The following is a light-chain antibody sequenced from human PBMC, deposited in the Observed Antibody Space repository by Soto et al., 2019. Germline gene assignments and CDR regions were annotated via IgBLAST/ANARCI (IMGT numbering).Light chain of an antibody. J-gene: IGKJ2*01. Sequence: DIQMTQSPSSLSASVGDRVTITCQASQDISNYLNWYQQKPGKAPKLLIYDASNLETGVPSRFSGSGSGTDFTFTISSLQPEDIAIYYCQQYDILPYTFCQGTKLEIK. CDR1: QDISNY. V-gene: IGKV1-33*01. CDR2: DAS. CDR3: QQYDILPYT.